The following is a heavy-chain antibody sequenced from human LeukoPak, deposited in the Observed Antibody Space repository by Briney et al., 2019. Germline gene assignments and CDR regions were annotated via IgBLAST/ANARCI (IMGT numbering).Heavy chain of an antibody. D-gene: IGHD2-15*01. V-gene: IGHV1-8*01. CDR2: MNPDSGNT. CDR3: ARDLPYCSGGSCYSSHSQFDC. Sequence: ASVTVSCKASGYTFSNYDINWVRQVTGQGLEWMGWMNPDSGNTGYAQRFQGRVTLTRNPSISTAYMEVSSLRSEDTAVYYRARDLPYCSGGSCYSSHSQFDCWGQGTLVTVSS. CDR1: GYTFSNYD. J-gene: IGHJ4*02.